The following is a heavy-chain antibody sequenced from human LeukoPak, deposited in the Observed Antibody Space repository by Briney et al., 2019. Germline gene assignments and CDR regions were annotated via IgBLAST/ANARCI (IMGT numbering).Heavy chain of an antibody. CDR2: IYYSGST. D-gene: IGHD2-15*01. J-gene: IGHJ4*02. CDR3: ARAEGGSLLPVY. CDR1: GGSISSYY. V-gene: IGHV4-59*01. Sequence: KPSETLSLTCTVSGGSISSYYWSWIRQPPGKGLEWIGYIYYSGSTNYNPSLKSRVTISVDTSKNQFSLKLSSVTAADTAVYYCARAEGGSLLPVYWGQGTLVTVSS.